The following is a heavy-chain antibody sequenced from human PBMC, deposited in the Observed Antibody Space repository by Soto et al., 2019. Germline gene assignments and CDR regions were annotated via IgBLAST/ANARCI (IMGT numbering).Heavy chain of an antibody. CDR1: GFTFSKYG. V-gene: IGHV3-33*01. J-gene: IGHJ4*02. Sequence: QVLLVESGGGVVQPGMSLRLSCAASGFTFSKYGIHWVRQAPGKGLEWVGFIWYDGSSQYYADSVKGRCTISRDNSKTTVSLQMNCLRVEDTAVYYCARDAIASVFDCWCQGTLVSVSS. CDR3: ARDAIASVFDC. CDR2: IWYDGSSQ.